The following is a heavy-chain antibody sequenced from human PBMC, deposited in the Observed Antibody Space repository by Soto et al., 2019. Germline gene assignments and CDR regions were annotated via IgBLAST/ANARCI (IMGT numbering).Heavy chain of an antibody. CDR3: AKGKRLVRAGFYYFAMDV. Sequence: PGGSLRLSCAVSGFTFSSYAMGWVRQASGKGLEWVSSISGPGGGTDYADSVKGRFTNSRDNTKDTQYLRMNSLKAEDTAIYYCAKGKRLVRAGFYYFAMDVWGQGTTVTVSS. CDR2: ISGPGGGT. J-gene: IGHJ6*02. V-gene: IGHV3-23*01. D-gene: IGHD3-9*01. CDR1: GFTFSSYA.